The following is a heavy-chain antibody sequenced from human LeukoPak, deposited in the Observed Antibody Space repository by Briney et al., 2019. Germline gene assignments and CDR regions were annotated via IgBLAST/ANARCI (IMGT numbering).Heavy chain of an antibody. CDR1: GGSISSGSYY. Sequence: SETLSLTCTVSGGSISSGSYYWSWIRQPAGKGLEWIGRIYTSGSTNYNPSLKRRVTISVDPSKNQFSLKLSSVTAADTAVYYCARRDYDSSGYYSRGDAFDIWGQGTMVTVSS. V-gene: IGHV4-61*02. J-gene: IGHJ3*02. D-gene: IGHD3-22*01. CDR3: ARRDYDSSGYYSRGDAFDI. CDR2: IYTSGST.